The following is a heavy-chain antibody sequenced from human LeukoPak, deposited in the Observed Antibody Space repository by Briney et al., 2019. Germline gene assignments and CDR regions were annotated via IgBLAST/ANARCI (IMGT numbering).Heavy chain of an antibody. CDR3: AKSPYSGEYTEYFQH. CDR1: GFTFSNYA. V-gene: IGHV3-23*01. Sequence: GGSLRLSCAASGFTFSNYAMDWVRQAPGKGLEWVSVISDSGGNTYYADSVKGRFTISRDDSKNTLYLQMNSLRAEDTAVYYCAKSPYSGEYTEYFQHWGQGTLVTVSS. D-gene: IGHD1-26*01. J-gene: IGHJ1*01. CDR2: ISDSGGNT.